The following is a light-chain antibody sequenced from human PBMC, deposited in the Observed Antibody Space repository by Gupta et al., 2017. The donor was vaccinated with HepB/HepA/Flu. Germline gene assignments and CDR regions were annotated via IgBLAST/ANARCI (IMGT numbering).Light chain of an antibody. Sequence: DIVMTQSPDSLAVSLGERATINCKSSQTGLYSSENKNYLAWYQQKAGQPPKLLIYWASTRESGVPDRFSGSGSGTDFTLTISSLQAEDVAVYYCQQEDSTPFTFGGGTKVEIK. CDR2: WAS. J-gene: IGKJ4*01. CDR1: QTGLYSSENKNY. CDR3: QQEDSTPFT. V-gene: IGKV4-1*01.